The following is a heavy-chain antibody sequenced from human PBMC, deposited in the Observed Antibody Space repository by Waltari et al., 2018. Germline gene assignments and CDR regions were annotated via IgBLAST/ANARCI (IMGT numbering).Heavy chain of an antibody. Sequence: EVRLVESGGGLVQPGGSLRLSCATSGFTFSSYAMSWVRQAPGKGLGWVSSISAGGGATYYADSVKGRFTSSRDISKNTLCLQVNSLRADDTAVYYCTKRGDYYYYGMAVWGQGTTVTVSS. CDR1: GFTFSSYA. CDR3: TKRGDYYYYGMAV. V-gene: IGHV3-23*04. J-gene: IGHJ6*02. CDR2: ISAGGGAT.